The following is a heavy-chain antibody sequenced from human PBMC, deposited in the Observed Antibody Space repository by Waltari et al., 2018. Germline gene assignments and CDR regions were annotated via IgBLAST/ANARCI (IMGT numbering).Heavy chain of an antibody. Sequence: QVHLVESGGGVVQPGGSLRLSCAAPGFNFTLCGMHCVRQAPGKGLEWVSFISYDGSNENYADSVKGRFTMSRDNSKKMLYVQMNNLRAEDSAVYYCVKGNEIDYWGQGTLVTVSS. CDR1: GFNFTLCG. J-gene: IGHJ4*02. D-gene: IGHD1-1*01. CDR2: ISYDGSNE. V-gene: IGHV3-30*02. CDR3: VKGNEIDY.